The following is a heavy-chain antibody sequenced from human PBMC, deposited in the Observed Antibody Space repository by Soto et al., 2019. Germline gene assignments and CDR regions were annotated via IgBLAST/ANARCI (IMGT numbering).Heavy chain of an antibody. J-gene: IGHJ6*02. D-gene: IGHD2-2*02. CDR2: ISSFSNYM. V-gene: IGHV3-21*01. Sequence: GGSLRLSCAASGFTFSSYAMSWVRQAPGKGLEWVSSISSFSNYMYYTDSVKGRFTISRDNARNSLYLQMNSLRAEDTAVYYCARAGGYICFFTQKTAYEMDVWGQGTTVTVSS. CDR1: GFTFSSYA. CDR3: ARAGGYICFFTQKTAYEMDV.